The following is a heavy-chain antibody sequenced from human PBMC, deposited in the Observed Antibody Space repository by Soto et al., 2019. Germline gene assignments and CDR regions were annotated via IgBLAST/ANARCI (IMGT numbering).Heavy chain of an antibody. CDR2: VSKSDYT. V-gene: IGHV3-21*01. J-gene: IGHJ4*02. CDR1: GVTLSYYG. CDR3: AREDSIIIPAVSDF. D-gene: IGHD2-2*01. Sequence: GGSLRLSCVASGVTLSYYGVHWVRQSPGKGLEWVSSVSKSDYTYYSDSVKGRFTISRDNAKNSVSLQMNSLRAEDTAVYYCAREDSIIIPAVSDFWGQGTLVTVSS.